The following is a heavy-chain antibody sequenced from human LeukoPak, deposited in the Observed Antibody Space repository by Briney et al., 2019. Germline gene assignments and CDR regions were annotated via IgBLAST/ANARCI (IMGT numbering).Heavy chain of an antibody. J-gene: IGHJ6*02. V-gene: IGHV4-39*01. Sequence: PSETLSLTCNVSGGSISSSSNYWGWIRQPPGKGLEWIGNIYYSGSIYYNPSLKSRVTISVDTSKNQFSLKLSSVTAADTAVYYCARDHTMVRYYHYYGMDVWGQGTTVTVSS. CDR2: IYYSGSI. CDR3: ARDHTMVRYYHYYGMDV. CDR1: GGSISSSSNY. D-gene: IGHD3-10*01.